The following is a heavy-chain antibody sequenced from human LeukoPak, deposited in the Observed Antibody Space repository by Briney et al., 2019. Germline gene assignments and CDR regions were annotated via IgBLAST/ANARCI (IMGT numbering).Heavy chain of an antibody. V-gene: IGHV3-11*04. CDR1: GFTFSDYY. J-gene: IGHJ4*02. CDR3: ARDFLPINYGILTGYPYYFDY. Sequence: GGSLRLSCAASGFTFSDYYMSWIRQAPGKGLEWVSYISSSGSTIYYADSVKGRFTISRDNAKNSLYLQMNSLRAEDTAVYYCARDFLPINYGILTGYPYYFDYWGQGTLVTVSS. CDR2: ISSSGSTI. D-gene: IGHD3-9*01.